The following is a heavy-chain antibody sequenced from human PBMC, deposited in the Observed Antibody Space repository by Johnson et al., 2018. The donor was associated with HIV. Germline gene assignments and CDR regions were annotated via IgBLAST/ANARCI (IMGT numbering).Heavy chain of an antibody. CDR2: INWNGGST. V-gene: IGHV3-20*04. Sequence: VQLVESGGGVVQPGRSLRLSCAASGFTFSSYAMHWVRQAPGKGLEWVSGINWNGGSTGYADSVKGRFTISRDNAKNSLYLQMNSLRREDTAVYYCARGVRNSYGYLLGTFDIWGQGTMVTVSS. D-gene: IGHD5-18*01. CDR1: GFTFSSYA. J-gene: IGHJ3*02. CDR3: ARGVRNSYGYLLGTFDI.